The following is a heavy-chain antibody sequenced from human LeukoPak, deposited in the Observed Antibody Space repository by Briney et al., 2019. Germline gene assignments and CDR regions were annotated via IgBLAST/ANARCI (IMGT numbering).Heavy chain of an antibody. J-gene: IGHJ6*04. CDR3: ARVRYCSGTSCRNFYYYYGMDV. D-gene: IGHD2-2*01. CDR1: GGTFSSYA. Sequence: GASVKVSCKASGGTFSSYAIGWVRQAPGQGLEWMGGIIPIFGTANYAQKFQGRVTITVDKSTSTAYMELSSLRSEDTAVYYCARVRYCSGTSCRNFYYYYGMDVWGKGTTVTVSS. CDR2: IIPIFGTA. V-gene: IGHV1-69*06.